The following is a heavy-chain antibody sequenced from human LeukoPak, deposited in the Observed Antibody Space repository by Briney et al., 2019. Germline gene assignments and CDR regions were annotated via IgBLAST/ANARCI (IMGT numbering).Heavy chain of an antibody. CDR1: GYTFTGYY. CDR2: INPNSGGT. D-gene: IGHD3-22*01. J-gene: IGHJ4*02. V-gene: IGHV1-2*04. CDR3: ARGPITTRSHFDY. Sequence: ASVKVSCKASGYTFTGYYMHWVRQAPGQGLEWMGWINPNSGGTNYAQKFQGWVTMTRDMSISTAYMELSRLRSDDTAVYYCARGPITTRSHFDYWGQGTLVTVSS.